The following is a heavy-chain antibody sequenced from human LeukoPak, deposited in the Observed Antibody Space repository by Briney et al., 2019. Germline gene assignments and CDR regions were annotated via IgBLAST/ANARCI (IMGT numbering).Heavy chain of an antibody. V-gene: IGHV4-59*01. CDR3: ARTRTALSWFDP. CDR1: GGSISSYY. Sequence: SETLSLTCTVSGGSISSYYWSWIRQPPGKGLEWIVYIYYSGSTNYNPSLKSRVTISVDTSKNQFSLKLSSVTAAVTAVYYCARTRTALSWFDPWGQGTLVTVSS. CDR2: IYYSGST. J-gene: IGHJ5*02.